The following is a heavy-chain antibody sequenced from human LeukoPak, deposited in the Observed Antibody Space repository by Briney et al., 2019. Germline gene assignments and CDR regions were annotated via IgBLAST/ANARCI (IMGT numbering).Heavy chain of an antibody. CDR3: ARDYYYDSSGHHDAFDI. CDR2: IYTSGST. Sequence: SETVSLTCTVSGGSISSGSYYWSWIRQPAGKGLEWIGRIYTSGSTNYNPSLKSRVTISVDTSKNQFSLKLSSVTAADTAVYYCARDYYYDSSGHHDAFDIWGQGTMVTVSS. CDR1: GGSISSGSYY. D-gene: IGHD3-22*01. V-gene: IGHV4-61*02. J-gene: IGHJ3*02.